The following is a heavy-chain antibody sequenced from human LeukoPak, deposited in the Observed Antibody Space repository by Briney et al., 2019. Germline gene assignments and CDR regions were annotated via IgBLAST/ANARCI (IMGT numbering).Heavy chain of an antibody. CDR3: ARGRGTRTLWAYNWFDP. D-gene: IGHD3-16*01. Sequence: SETLSLTCTVSGESISGFYWTWIRQPPGKGLEWIGSIYYSGSTYYNPSLKSRVTISVDTSKNQFSLKLSSVTAADTAVYYCARGRGTRTLWAYNWFDPWGQGTLVTVSS. J-gene: IGHJ5*02. V-gene: IGHV4-59*05. CDR1: GESISGFY. CDR2: IYYSGST.